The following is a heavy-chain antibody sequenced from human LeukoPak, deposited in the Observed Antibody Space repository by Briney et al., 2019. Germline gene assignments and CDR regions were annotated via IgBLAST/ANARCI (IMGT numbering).Heavy chain of an antibody. D-gene: IGHD3-3*01. CDR1: GFTFSSYG. Sequence: GGSLRLSCAASGFTFSSYGMHWVRQAPGKGLEWVAVISYDGSNKYYADSVKGRFTISRDNSKNTLYLQMNSLRAEDTAVYYCAKARTIFGVNNWFDPWGQGTQVTVSS. V-gene: IGHV3-30*18. CDR2: ISYDGSNK. CDR3: AKARTIFGVNNWFDP. J-gene: IGHJ5*02.